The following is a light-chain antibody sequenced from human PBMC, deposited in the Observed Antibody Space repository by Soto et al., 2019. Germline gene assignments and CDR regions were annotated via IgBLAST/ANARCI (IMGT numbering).Light chain of an antibody. CDR3: RSYAGSNNVV. J-gene: IGLJ2*01. CDR2: EVS. Sequence: QSALTQPPSASGSPGQSVTISCTGTSSDVGGYNYVSWYQQHPGKAPKLMIYEVSKRPSGVPDRFSGSKSGKTASLTFSGLQAEDEADYYCRSYAGSNNVVFGGGTKLTVL. V-gene: IGLV2-8*01. CDR1: SSDVGGYNY.